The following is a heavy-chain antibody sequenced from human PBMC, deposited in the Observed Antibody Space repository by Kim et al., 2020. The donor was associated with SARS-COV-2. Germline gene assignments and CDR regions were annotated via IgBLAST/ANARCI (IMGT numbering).Heavy chain of an antibody. CDR2: IYYSGST. Sequence: SETLSHTCTVSGGSISSSSYYWGWIRQPPGKGLEWIGSIYYSGSTYYNPSLKSRVTISVDTSKNQFSLKLSSVTAADTAVYYCARQVRHYYDSSGYYYLKYYFDYWGQGTLVTVSS. CDR3: ARQVRHYYDSSGYYYLKYYFDY. V-gene: IGHV4-39*01. D-gene: IGHD3-22*01. CDR1: GGSISSSSYY. J-gene: IGHJ4*02.